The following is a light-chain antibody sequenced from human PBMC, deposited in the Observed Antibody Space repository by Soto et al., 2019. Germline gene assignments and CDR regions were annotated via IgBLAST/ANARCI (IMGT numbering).Light chain of an antibody. CDR3: HHFGSSPET. CDR2: DAS. V-gene: IGKV3-11*01. Sequence: EIVLTQSPATLSLSPGERATLSCRASQSVSSYLAWYQQKPGQAPRLLIYDASNRATGIPARFSGSGSGTDFTLTISTLEPDDFAVYYCHHFGSSPETFGQGTKVE. CDR1: QSVSSY. J-gene: IGKJ1*01.